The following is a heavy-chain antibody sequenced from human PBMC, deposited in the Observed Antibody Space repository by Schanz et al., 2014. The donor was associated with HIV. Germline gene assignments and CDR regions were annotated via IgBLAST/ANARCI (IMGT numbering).Heavy chain of an antibody. D-gene: IGHD6-6*01. V-gene: IGHV1-2*02. J-gene: IGHJ6*02. Sequence: QVQLVQSGAEVKKPGSSVKVSCELSGDTFSSHAISWVRQAPGQGLEWMGWFNPNSGGRIYPQKFEGRVTMTRDTSISTAYMELSSLRYDDTAVYYCAREPSFSGLDVWGQGTTVIVSS. CDR2: FNPNSGGR. CDR3: AREPSFSGLDV. CDR1: GDTFSSHA.